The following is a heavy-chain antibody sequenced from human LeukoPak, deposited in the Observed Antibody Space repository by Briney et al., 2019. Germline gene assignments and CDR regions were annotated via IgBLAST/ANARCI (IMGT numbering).Heavy chain of an antibody. J-gene: IGHJ4*02. CDR2: INYSAGS. CDR1: AGSISSVNYC. CDR3: VRQKEYYDILTGNYEYYFDN. Sequence: SETLSLTCTVSAGSISSVNYCWAWLPQPPGKDLDWIGSINYSAGSYSNPSLKSRVTISVATSKNQFPLKMRSVTAADTAVYYCVRQKEYYDILTGNYEYYFDNWGQGTPVTVSS. V-gene: IGHV4-39*01. D-gene: IGHD3-9*01.